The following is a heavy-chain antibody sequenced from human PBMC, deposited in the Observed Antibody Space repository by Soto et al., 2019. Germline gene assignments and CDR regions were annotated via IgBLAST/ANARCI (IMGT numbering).Heavy chain of an antibody. J-gene: IGHJ3*02. D-gene: IGHD3-10*01. V-gene: IGHV1-18*01. Sequence: ASLKVSCKASGYTFTSYGISWVRQAPGQGLEWMGWISAYNGNTNYAQKLQGRVTMTTDTSTSTAYMELRSLRSDDTAVYYCARDTDPPDYYGSGSYRSHDAFDIWGQGTMVTVSS. CDR2: ISAYNGNT. CDR3: ARDTDPPDYYGSGSYRSHDAFDI. CDR1: GYTFTSYG.